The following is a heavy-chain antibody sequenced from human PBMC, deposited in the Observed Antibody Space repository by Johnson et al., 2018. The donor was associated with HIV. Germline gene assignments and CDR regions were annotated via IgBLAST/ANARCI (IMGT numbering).Heavy chain of an antibody. J-gene: IGHJ3*02. Sequence: VQLVESGGGLVKPGGSLRLSCAASGLTFSSYAMHWVRQAPGKGLEYVSAISSNGGSTYYANSVKGRFTISRDNSKNTLYLQMGSLRAEDMAVYYCARTYYYDSSGYYSAFDIWGQGTMVTVSS. CDR3: ARTYYYDSSGYYSAFDI. V-gene: IGHV3-64*01. D-gene: IGHD3-22*01. CDR1: GLTFSSYA. CDR2: ISSNGGST.